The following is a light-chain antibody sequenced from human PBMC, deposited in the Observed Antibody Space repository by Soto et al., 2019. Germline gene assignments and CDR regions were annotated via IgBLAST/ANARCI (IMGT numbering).Light chain of an antibody. CDR1: SGSVSTNYF. CDR3: VLYMGSGISI. Sequence: QTVVTQEPSFSVSSGRTVTLTCGLTSGSVSTNYFPSWYQQTPGQPPRTLIYSTNTRSSGVPDRFSGSILGNKAALTITGAQADDESDYYCVLYMGSGISIFSGGTKLTVL. CDR2: STN. V-gene: IGLV8-61*01. J-gene: IGLJ2*01.